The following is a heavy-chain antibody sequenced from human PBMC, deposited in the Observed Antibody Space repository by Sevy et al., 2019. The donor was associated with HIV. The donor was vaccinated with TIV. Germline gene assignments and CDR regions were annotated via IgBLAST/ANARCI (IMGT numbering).Heavy chain of an antibody. Sequence: GGSLRLSCAASGFTFSSYWMHWVRQAPGKGLEWVANIKLVGSEKHYVDSVEGRFTISRDNAKNTMYLQMNSLRAEDTDVYYCARDSPGPNDAFDIWGQGTMVTVSS. CDR3: ARDSPGPNDAFDI. CDR2: IKLVGSEK. CDR1: GFTFSSYW. J-gene: IGHJ3*02. V-gene: IGHV3-7*01.